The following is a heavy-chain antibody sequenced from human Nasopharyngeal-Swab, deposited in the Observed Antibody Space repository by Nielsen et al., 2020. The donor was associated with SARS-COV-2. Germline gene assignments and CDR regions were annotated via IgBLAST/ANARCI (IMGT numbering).Heavy chain of an antibody. J-gene: IGHJ6*02. D-gene: IGHD2-8*01. CDR2: ITPFNGNA. Sequence: SVMVSCKASGFSITYRFLHWMRQAPGQALEGMGWITPFNGNAKYAQKFQGRVSITRDGSRTTASLELSSLRPDDTAMYFCASGQCINGVCNPTDGLDVWGQGTSVTVS. V-gene: IGHV1-45*02. CDR3: ASGQCINGVCNPTDGLDV. CDR1: GFSITYRF.